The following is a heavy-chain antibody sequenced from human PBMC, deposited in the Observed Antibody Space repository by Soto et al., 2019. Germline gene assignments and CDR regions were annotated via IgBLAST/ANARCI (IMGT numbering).Heavy chain of an antibody. CDR2: ISGSGGST. CDR1: GFTFSSYA. J-gene: IGHJ4*02. V-gene: IGHV3-23*01. Sequence: EVQLLDSGGGLVQPGGSLRLSCAASGFTFSSYAMCWVRQAPGKGLEWVSTISGSGGSTYYADSVKGRFTISRDNSKNTLYLQMNSLRAEDTAVDYCAKSSCYASGSWESFDSWGQGTLVTVSS. CDR3: AKSSCYASGSWESFDS. D-gene: IGHD3-10*01.